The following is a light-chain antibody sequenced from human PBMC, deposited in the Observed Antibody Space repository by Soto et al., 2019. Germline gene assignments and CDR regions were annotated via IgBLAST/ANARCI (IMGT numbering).Light chain of an antibody. CDR1: SGDVGAYDY. Sequence: QSVLTQPPSASVSPGQSVTISCTGTSGDVGAYDYVSWYQQHPGKAPKLLIYEVTKRPLGVPDRFSGSKSGNAASLTVSGLQAEDEAYCYCSSYASSNYPYVFGTGTKVTV. J-gene: IGLJ1*01. V-gene: IGLV2-8*01. CDR2: EVT. CDR3: SSYASSNYPYV.